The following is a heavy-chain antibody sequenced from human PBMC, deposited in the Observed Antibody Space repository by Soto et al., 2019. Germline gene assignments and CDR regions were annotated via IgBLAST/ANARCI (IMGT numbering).Heavy chain of an antibody. D-gene: IGHD2-2*01. CDR2: IYHSGST. CDR1: GGSISSSNW. CDR3: ARAPPLPAAVVD. J-gene: IGHJ4*02. Sequence: QVQLQESGPGLVKPSGTLSLTCAVSGGSISSSNWWSWVRQPPGKGLEWIGEIYHSGSTNYNPSLKSRVTIPVDKSKRQFSLQMSSVPAADTALCGCARAPPLPAAVVDWGQGTLVTVSS. V-gene: IGHV4-4*01.